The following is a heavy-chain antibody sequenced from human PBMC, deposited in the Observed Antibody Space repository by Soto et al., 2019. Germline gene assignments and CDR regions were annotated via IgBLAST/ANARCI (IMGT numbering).Heavy chain of an antibody. CDR3: ASHYGDYQNSWYFDL. J-gene: IGHJ2*01. D-gene: IGHD4-17*01. Sequence: EVQLVESGGGLIQPGGSLRLSCAASGFTVSSNYMSWVRQAPGKGLEWDSVIYSGGSTYYADSVKGRFTISRDNSKNTLYLQMNSLRAEDKAVYYCASHYGDYQNSWYFDLGGRGTLVTVSS. V-gene: IGHV3-53*01. CDR1: GFTVSSNY. CDR2: IYSGGST.